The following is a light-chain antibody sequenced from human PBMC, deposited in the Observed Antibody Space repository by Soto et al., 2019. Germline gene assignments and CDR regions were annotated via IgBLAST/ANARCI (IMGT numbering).Light chain of an antibody. CDR3: QKYNSPPRT. CDR1: QGIGKY. V-gene: IGKV1-27*01. Sequence: DIQMTQSPSSLSASVGDRVTITCRASQGIGKYLAWYQQKPGKVPKLLIYAASTLQSGVPSRFSGRGSETDFTLTISSLQPEDFATYYCQKYNSPPRTFGPGTKVDIK. J-gene: IGKJ1*01. CDR2: AAS.